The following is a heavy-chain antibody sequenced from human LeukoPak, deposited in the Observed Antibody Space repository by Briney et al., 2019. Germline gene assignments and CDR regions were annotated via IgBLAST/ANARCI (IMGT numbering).Heavy chain of an antibody. Sequence: SETLSLTCAVYGGSFSGYYWSWIRQPPGKGLEWIGEINHSGSTNYNPSLKSRVTISVDTSKNQFSLKLSSVTAADTAVYYCARGNWGSDYWGQRTLVTVSS. V-gene: IGHV4-34*01. D-gene: IGHD7-27*01. CDR1: GGSFSGYY. J-gene: IGHJ4*02. CDR2: INHSGST. CDR3: ARGNWGSDY.